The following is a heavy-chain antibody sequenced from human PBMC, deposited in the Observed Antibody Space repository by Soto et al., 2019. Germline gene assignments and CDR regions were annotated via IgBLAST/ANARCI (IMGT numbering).Heavy chain of an antibody. CDR2: INHSGST. CDR1: GGSFSGYY. J-gene: IGHJ6*02. V-gene: IGHV4-34*01. D-gene: IGHD2-15*01. CDR3: ASRGGYCSGGSCYVWYYYGMDV. Sequence: SETLSLTCAVYGGSFSGYYWSWIRQPPGKGLEWIGEINHSGSTNYNPSLKSRVTISVDTSKNQFSLKLSSVTAADTAVYYCASRGGYCSGGSCYVWYYYGMDVWGQGXTVTVYS.